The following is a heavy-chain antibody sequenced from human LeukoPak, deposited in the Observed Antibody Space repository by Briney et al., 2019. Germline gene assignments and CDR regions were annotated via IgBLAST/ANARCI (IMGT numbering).Heavy chain of an antibody. V-gene: IGHV3-7*01. D-gene: IGHD6-19*01. J-gene: IGHJ4*02. CDR1: GFTFRRYS. CDR3: ARDLGIAVAGTVY. Sequence: GGSLRLSCAASGFTFRRYSMSWVRQAPGKGLEWVANIKQDGSEIYYVDSVKGRFTISRDNSKNTLYLQMNSLRAEDTAVYYCARDLGIAVAGTVYWGQGTLVTVSS. CDR2: IKQDGSEI.